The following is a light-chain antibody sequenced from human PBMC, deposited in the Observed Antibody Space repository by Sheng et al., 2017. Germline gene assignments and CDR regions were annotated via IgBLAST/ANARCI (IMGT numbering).Light chain of an antibody. CDR3: QQYGRSPVT. Sequence: EILMTQSPATLSVSPGQGATLSCRASESVKINLAWHQQKPGQAPRLLIYEASRRASGIPDRFSGSGSGTEFTLTINRLEPEDFALYFCQQYGRSPVTFGPGTKVEIK. CDR1: ESVKIN. J-gene: IGKJ1*01. CDR2: EAS. V-gene: IGKV3-20*01.